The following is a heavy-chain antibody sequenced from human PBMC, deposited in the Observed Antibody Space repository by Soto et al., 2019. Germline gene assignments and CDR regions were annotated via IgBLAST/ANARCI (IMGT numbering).Heavy chain of an antibody. CDR2: INHSGST. J-gene: IGHJ4*02. D-gene: IGHD3-9*01. V-gene: IGHV4-34*01. CDR1: GGSFSGYY. CDR3: AGTYYDILPGYYPPPPPDY. Sequence: SETRSLTCAVYGGSFSGYYWSWIRQPPGKGLEWIGEINHSGSTNYNPSLKSRVTISVDTSKNQFSLKLSSVTAADTAVYYCAGTYYDILPGYYPPPPPDYWGQGTLVT.